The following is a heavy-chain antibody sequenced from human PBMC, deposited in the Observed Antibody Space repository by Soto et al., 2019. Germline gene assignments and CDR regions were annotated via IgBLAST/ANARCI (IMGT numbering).Heavy chain of an antibody. CDR3: AKARLWLRVADY. J-gene: IGHJ4*02. CDR2: ISYDGSNK. CDR1: GFTFSSYG. V-gene: IGHV3-30*18. Sequence: QVQLVESGGGVVQPGRSLRLSCAASGFTFSSYGMHWVRQAPGKGLEWVAVISYDGSNKYYADSVKGRFTISRDNSKNTRYLQMNSLRAEDTAVYYCAKARLWLRVADYWGQGTLVTVSS. D-gene: IGHD5-18*01.